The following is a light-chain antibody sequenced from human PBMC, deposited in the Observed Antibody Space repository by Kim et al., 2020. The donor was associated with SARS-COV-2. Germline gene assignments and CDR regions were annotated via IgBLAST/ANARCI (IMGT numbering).Light chain of an antibody. V-gene: IGLV2-23*02. CDR3: CSYAGSRLP. Sequence: QSALTQPASVSGSPGQSVTISCTGTSSDVGTYDLVSWYQHHPGKAPKLLIYEVSKRPSGISYRFSGSKSGNTASLTISGLQAEDEADYYCCSYAGSRLPFGGGTQLTVL. J-gene: IGLJ2*01. CDR1: SSDVGTYDL. CDR2: EVS.